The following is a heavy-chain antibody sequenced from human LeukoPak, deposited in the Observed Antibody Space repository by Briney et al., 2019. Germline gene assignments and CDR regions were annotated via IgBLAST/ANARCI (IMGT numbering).Heavy chain of an antibody. D-gene: IGHD2-2*01. CDR1: GFALSDYY. CDR2: ISSSSSYT. V-gene: IGHV3-11*06. J-gene: IGHJ6*04. CDR3: ARDNLTAAMDV. Sequence: PGGSLRLSCAASGFALSDYYMSWIRQAPGKGLEWVSYISSSSSYTNYAESVKGRFTISRDNAKNSLYLQMNSLRAEDTAVYYCARDNLTAAMDVWGKGTTVTVSS.